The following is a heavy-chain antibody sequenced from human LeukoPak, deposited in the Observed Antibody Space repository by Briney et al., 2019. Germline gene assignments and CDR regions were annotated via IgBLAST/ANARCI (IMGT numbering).Heavy chain of an antibody. CDR3: ARGGSSGEWFSHLDY. CDR1: GYTFTGYY. V-gene: IGHV1-2*02. D-gene: IGHD3-3*01. Sequence: ASVKVSCKASGYTFTGYYIHWVRQAPGQGLELMGWINPYSGGTNYAQKFQGRVTMTRDASISTAYMELSRLRSDDTAVYYCARGGSSGEWFSHLDYWGQGTLVTVSS. CDR2: INPYSGGT. J-gene: IGHJ4*02.